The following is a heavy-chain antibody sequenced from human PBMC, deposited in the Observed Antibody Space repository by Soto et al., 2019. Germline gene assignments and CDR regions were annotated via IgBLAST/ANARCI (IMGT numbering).Heavy chain of an antibody. D-gene: IGHD2-15*01. CDR3: TAYCSRGSCYAGRYFDY. CDR1: GFTFSGSA. Sequence: EVQLVESGGGLVQPGGSLKLSCAASGFTFSGSAMHWVRQASGKGLEWVGRIRSKANSYATAYAASVKGRFTISRDDSKNTAYLQMNSLKTEDTAVYYCTAYCSRGSCYAGRYFDYWGQGTLVTVSS. CDR2: IRSKANSYAT. V-gene: IGHV3-73*01. J-gene: IGHJ4*02.